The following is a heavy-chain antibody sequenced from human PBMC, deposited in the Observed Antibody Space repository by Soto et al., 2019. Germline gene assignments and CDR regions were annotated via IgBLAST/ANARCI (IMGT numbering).Heavy chain of an antibody. V-gene: IGHV6-1*01. D-gene: IGHD1-7*01. J-gene: IGHJ6*03. Sequence: QVQLQESGPGLVKPSQTLSLTCAISGDSVSSNSAAWNWIRLSPSRGLEWLARTYYRSRWYNDYAVSVRSRITVNPDTSKNQFSLQLTSVTPEDTAVYYCAGTTSHQWYYMEVWGKRTTVTVSS. CDR3: AGTTSHQWYYMEV. CDR2: TYYRSRWYN. CDR1: GDSVSSNSAA.